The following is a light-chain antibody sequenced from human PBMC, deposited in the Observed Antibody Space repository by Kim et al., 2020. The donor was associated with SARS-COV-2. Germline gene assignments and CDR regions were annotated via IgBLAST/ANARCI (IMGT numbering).Light chain of an antibody. CDR3: QQYNNFPIT. Sequence: GDRVTITCRASQSFSSWLAWYQQKPGKVPKLLIYKTSILESGVPSRFSGSGSGTEFTITISSLQPDDFATYYCQQYNNFPITFGQGTRLEIK. CDR1: QSFSSW. CDR2: KTS. V-gene: IGKV1-5*03. J-gene: IGKJ5*01.